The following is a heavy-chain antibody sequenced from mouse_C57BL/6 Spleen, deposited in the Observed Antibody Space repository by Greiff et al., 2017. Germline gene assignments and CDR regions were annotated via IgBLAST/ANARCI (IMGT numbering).Heavy chain of an antibody. D-gene: IGHD3-3*01. Sequence: EVKVVESGGGLVKPGGSLKLSCAASGFTFSDYGMHWVRQAPEKGLEWVAYISSGSSTIYYADTVKGRFTISRDNAKNTLFLQMTSLRSEDTAMYYCARGGRLHWYFDVWGTGTTVTVSS. V-gene: IGHV5-17*01. CDR3: ARGGRLHWYFDV. CDR2: ISSGSSTI. CDR1: GFTFSDYG. J-gene: IGHJ1*03.